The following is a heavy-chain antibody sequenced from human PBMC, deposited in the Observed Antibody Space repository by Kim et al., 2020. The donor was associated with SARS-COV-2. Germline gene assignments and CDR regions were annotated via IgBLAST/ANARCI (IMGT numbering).Heavy chain of an antibody. CDR2: IYSGGSST. CDR1: GFTFSSYA. V-gene: IGHV3-23*03. CDR3: AKDLEEESA. J-gene: IGHJ5*02. Sequence: GGSLRLSCAASGFTFSSYAMSWVRQAPGKGLEWVSVIYSGGSSTYYADSVKGRFTISRDNSKNTLYLQMNSLRAEDTAVYYCAKDLEEESAWGQGTLVTVSS.